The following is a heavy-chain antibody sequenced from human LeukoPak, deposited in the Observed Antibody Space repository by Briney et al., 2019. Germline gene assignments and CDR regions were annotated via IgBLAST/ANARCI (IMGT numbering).Heavy chain of an antibody. CDR2: ISGTSSYT. V-gene: IGHV3-11*03. CDR3: ARSNRGVIQLPDY. J-gene: IGHJ4*02. CDR1: GFTFSDYY. D-gene: IGHD5-18*01. Sequence: GGSLRLSCAASGFTFSDYYMSWIRQAPGKGLEWVSYISGTSSYTNYADSVKGRFTISRDNAKNSLYLQMNSLRAEDTAVYYCARSNRGVIQLPDYWGQGTLVTVSS.